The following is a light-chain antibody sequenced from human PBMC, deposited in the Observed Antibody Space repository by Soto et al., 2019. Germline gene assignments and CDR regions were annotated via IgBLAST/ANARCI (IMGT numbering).Light chain of an antibody. Sequence: EIVMTQSPATLSVSPGERVTLSCRASQSVSSNLAWYQQKPGQAPRLLIYDASNRATGIPARFSGRGSGTDFTLTISSLEPEDFAVYYCQQRSSAITFGQGTRLEIK. V-gene: IGKV3-11*01. CDR1: QSVSSN. CDR2: DAS. J-gene: IGKJ5*01. CDR3: QQRSSAIT.